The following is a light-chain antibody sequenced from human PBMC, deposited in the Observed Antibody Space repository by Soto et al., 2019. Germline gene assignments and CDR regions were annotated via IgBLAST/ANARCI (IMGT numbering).Light chain of an antibody. CDR2: GNN. Sequence: QPVLTQPPSVSGAPGQRVTISCIGAGYDVHGNRKLPGTAPKVPIYGNNNRPSGVPDRFSGSKSGTSASLAITGPQAEDEADYYCQSYDSSLSGWVFGGGTKLTVL. CDR3: QSYDSSLSGWV. J-gene: IGLJ3*02. CDR1: GAGYD. V-gene: IGLV1-40*01.